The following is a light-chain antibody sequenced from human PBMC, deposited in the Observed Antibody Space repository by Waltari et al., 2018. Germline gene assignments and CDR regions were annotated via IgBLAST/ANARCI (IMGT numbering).Light chain of an antibody. CDR2: GAS. V-gene: IGKV3-20*01. CDR3: QQYGSSQYT. J-gene: IGKJ2*01. Sequence: EIVLTQSPGTLSLSPGERATLSCRASQSVSSNYLAWYQQKPGQAPRLRIYGASSRATGIPDRFSGRGSGTDFTLTISRLEPEDFVVYYCQQYGSSQYTFGQGTKLEIK. CDR1: QSVSSNY.